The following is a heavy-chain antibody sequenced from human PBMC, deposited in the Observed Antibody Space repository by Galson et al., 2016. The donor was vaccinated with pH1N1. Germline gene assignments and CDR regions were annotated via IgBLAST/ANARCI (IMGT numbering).Heavy chain of an antibody. J-gene: IGHJ3*02. Sequence: SLRLSCAASGFTFSSWHMDWVRQAPGEGLEWISFITYTSATIYYANSVKGRFTVSRDNAKNSLYLQMNSLRAEDTAVYYCARHGDTYGGDAFDMWGQGTLVTISS. CDR2: ITYTSATI. D-gene: IGHD5-18*01. CDR3: ARHGDTYGGDAFDM. V-gene: IGHV3-48*04. CDR1: GFTFSSWH.